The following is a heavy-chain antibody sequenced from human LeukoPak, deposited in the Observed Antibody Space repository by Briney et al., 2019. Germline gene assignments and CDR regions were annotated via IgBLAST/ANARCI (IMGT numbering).Heavy chain of an antibody. CDR1: GGSISSGGYY. CDR3: ARGPAEVVQDY. V-gene: IGHV4-31*03. D-gene: IGHD3-22*01. J-gene: IGHJ4*02. Sequence: SETLSLTCTVSGGSISSGGYYWSCIRQHPGKGLEWIGYIYYSGSTYYNPSLKSRVTISVDTSKNQFSLKLSSVTAADTAVYYCARGPAEVVQDYWGQGTLVTVSS. CDR2: IYYSGST.